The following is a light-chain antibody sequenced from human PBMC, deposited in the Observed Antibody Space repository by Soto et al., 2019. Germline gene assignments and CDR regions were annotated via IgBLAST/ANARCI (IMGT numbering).Light chain of an antibody. J-gene: IGKJ4*01. Sequence: EIVLTQSPGTLSLSPGERATLSCRASQRVTSDFLAWYQQKPGQAPSLLIYGASNRATGVPDRFSGSGSGTEFTLTISRLEPEDFAVYHCQQYGRSPPTFGGGTKVGVK. CDR3: QQYGRSPPT. CDR2: GAS. CDR1: QRVTSDF. V-gene: IGKV3-20*01.